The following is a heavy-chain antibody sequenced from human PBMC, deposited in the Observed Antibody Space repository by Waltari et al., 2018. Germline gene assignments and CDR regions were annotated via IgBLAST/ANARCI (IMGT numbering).Heavy chain of an antibody. CDR1: GYTFTSYA. D-gene: IGHD1-26*01. V-gene: IGHV1-3*01. CDR3: ARGSGSGSYLYY. Sequence: QVQLVQSGAEVKKPGASVKVSRKASGYTFTSYAMHWVRQAPGQRLEWMGWINAGNGNTKYSQKFQGRVTITRDTSASTAYMELSSLRSEDTAVYYCARGSGSGSYLYYWGQGTLVTVSS. CDR2: INAGNGNT. J-gene: IGHJ4*02.